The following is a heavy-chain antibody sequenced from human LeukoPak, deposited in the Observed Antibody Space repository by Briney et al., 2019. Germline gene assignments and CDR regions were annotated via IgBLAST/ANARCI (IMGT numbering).Heavy chain of an antibody. V-gene: IGHV4-4*02. CDR1: GGSISSSNW. J-gene: IGHJ4*02. Sequence: SETLSLTCAVSGGSISSSNWWSWVRQPPGKGLEWIGEIYHSGSTNYNPSLKGRVTISVDKSKNQFSLKLSSVTAADTAVYYCARGSGYYPFDYWGQGTLVTVSS. CDR3: ARGSGYYPFDY. CDR2: IYHSGST. D-gene: IGHD3-22*01.